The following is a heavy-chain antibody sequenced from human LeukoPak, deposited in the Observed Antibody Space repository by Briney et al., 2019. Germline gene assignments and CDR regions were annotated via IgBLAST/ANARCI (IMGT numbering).Heavy chain of an antibody. D-gene: IGHD3-3*01. J-gene: IGHJ4*02. Sequence: ASVKVPCKASGYTFTGYYMHWVRQAPGQGLEWMGWINPNSGGTNYAQKFQGRVTMTRDTSVSTAYVELSRLRSDDTAVYYCVSELLYYPFDYWGQGTLVTVSS. V-gene: IGHV1-2*02. CDR2: INPNSGGT. CDR1: GYTFTGYY. CDR3: VSELLYYPFDY.